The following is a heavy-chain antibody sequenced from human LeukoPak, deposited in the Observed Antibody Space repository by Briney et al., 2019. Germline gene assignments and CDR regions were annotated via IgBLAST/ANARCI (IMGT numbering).Heavy chain of an antibody. CDR2: IWYDGSNK. V-gene: IGHV3-33*01. CDR1: GFTFSSYG. J-gene: IGHJ6*02. Sequence: GGSLRLSCAASGFTFSSYGMRWVHQAPGKGLEWVAVIWYDGSNKYYADSVKGRFTISRDNSENTLYLQVNSLRAEDTAVYYCARERLSLVNYYGMDVWGQGTTVTVSS. D-gene: IGHD2/OR15-2a*01. CDR3: ARERLSLVNYYGMDV.